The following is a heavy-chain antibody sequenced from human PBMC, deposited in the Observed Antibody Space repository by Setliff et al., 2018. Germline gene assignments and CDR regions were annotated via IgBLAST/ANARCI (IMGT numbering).Heavy chain of an antibody. V-gene: IGHV3-7*01. Sequence: GGSLRLSCAASGLTFSSDAMTWVRQAPGKGLEWVANINPGGSEEYYLDSVKGRFTISRDNAKTSLYLLMNSLRADDTAVYFCASATGYWGQGILVTVSS. CDR1: GLTFSSDA. CDR2: INPGGSEE. CDR3: ASATGY. J-gene: IGHJ4*02.